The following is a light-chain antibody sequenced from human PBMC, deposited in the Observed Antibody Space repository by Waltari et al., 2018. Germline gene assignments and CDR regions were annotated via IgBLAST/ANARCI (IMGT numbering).Light chain of an antibody. CDR1: SSDVGGYNY. CDR3: CSYAGGDTVV. CDR2: DVT. Sequence: QSALTQPRPVSGSPGQSVTISCTGTSSDVGGYNYVSWYQKYPGKAPKLMISDVTERPSGDPDHFSGSKSGNTASLAISGLQAVDEGDYYCCSYAGGDTVVFGGGTKLTVL. J-gene: IGLJ2*01. V-gene: IGLV2-11*01.